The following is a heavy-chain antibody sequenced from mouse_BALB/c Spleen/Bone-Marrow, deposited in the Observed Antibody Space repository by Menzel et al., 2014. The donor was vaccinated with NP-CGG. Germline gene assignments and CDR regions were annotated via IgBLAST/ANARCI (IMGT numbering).Heavy chain of an antibody. CDR1: GFSLTGYG. CDR2: IWGDGST. V-gene: IGHV2-6-7*01. D-gene: IGHD2-4*01. CDR3: ARDSFLITRALDY. J-gene: IGHJ4*01. Sequence: VQLQESGPGLVAPSQSLSITCTVSGFSLTGYGVSWVRQPPGKGLERLGMIWGDGSTDYNSALKSRLSISKGNTKSQVFLKMNSLQTDDTARYYCARDSFLITRALDYWGQGTSVTVFS.